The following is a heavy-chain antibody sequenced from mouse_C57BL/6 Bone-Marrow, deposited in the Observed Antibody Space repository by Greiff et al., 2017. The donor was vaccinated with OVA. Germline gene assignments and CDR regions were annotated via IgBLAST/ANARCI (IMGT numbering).Heavy chain of an antibody. V-gene: IGHV14-4*01. Sequence: LVESGAELVRPGASVKLSCTASGFNIKDDYMHWVKQRPEQGLEWIGWIDPENGDTEYASKFQGKATITADTSSNTAYLQLSSLTSEDTAVYYCTTKGVDYYGSSPWFAYWGQGTLVTVSA. CDR3: TTKGVDYYGSSPWFAY. J-gene: IGHJ3*01. D-gene: IGHD1-1*01. CDR2: IDPENGDT. CDR1: GFNIKDDY.